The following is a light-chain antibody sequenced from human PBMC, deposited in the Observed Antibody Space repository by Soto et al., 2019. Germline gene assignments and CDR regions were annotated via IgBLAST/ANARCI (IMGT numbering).Light chain of an antibody. CDR2: DVT. CDR3: CSHAGSYTYV. Sequence: QSVLTQPHSVSGSPGQSLTISCTGTSSDVGGYNYVSWYQQHPGKVPKLMIYDVTKRPSGVPDRFSGSKSGNTASLTISGLQAEDEADYYCCSHAGSYTYVFGTGTRSPS. CDR1: SSDVGGYNY. V-gene: IGLV2-11*01. J-gene: IGLJ1*01.